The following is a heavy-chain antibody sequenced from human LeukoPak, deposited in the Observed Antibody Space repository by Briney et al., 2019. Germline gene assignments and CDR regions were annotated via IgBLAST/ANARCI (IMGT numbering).Heavy chain of an antibody. CDR3: AKLPPPYCSSTSCPDY. CDR2: ISGSGGST. J-gene: IGHJ4*02. CDR1: GFTFSSYA. V-gene: IGHV3-23*01. Sequence: GGSLRLSCAASGFTFSSYAMSWVRQAPGKGLEWVSAISGSGGSTYYADSVKGRFTISRDNSKNTLYLQMNSLRAEDTAVYYCAKLPPPYCSSTSCPDYWGQGTLVTVSS. D-gene: IGHD2-2*01.